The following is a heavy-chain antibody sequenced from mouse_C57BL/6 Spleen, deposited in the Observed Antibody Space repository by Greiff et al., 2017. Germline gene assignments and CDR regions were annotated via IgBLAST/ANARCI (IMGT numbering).Heavy chain of an antibody. V-gene: IGHV1-78*01. J-gene: IGHJ1*03. CDR3: ARRIGDYYGSSYWYFDV. CDR2: IYPRDGST. CDR1: GYTFTDHT. Sequence: VQLQESDAELVKPGASVKISCKVSGYTFTDHTIHWMKQRPEQGLEWIGYIYPRDGSTKYNETFKGTATLTADKSSSPAYMQLNSMTSEDSAVYFCARRIGDYYGSSYWYFDVWGTGTTVTVSS. D-gene: IGHD1-1*01.